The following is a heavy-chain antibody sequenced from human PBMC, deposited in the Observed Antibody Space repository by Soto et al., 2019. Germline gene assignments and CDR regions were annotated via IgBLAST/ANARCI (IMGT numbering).Heavy chain of an antibody. CDR3: ARTTELLWFGELLHYDAFDI. V-gene: IGHV3-21*01. CDR2: ISSSSSYI. Sequence: GGSLRLSCAASGFTFSSYSMNWVRQAPGKGLEWVSSISSSSSYIYYADSVKGRFTISRDNAKNSLYLQMNSLRAEDMAVYYCARTTELLWFGELLHYDAFDIWGQGTMVTVSS. D-gene: IGHD3-10*01. J-gene: IGHJ3*02. CDR1: GFTFSSYS.